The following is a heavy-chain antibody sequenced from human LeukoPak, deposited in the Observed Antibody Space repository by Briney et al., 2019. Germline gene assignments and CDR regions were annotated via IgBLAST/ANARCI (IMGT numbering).Heavy chain of an antibody. CDR2: IRSKANSYAT. Sequence: GGSLKLSCAASGFTFSGSAMHWVRQASGKGLEWFGRIRSKANSYATAYAASVKGRFTISRDDSKNTAYLQMNSLKTEDTAVYYCTREIGLNVDYWGQGTLVTVSS. D-gene: IGHD2/OR15-2a*01. CDR3: TREIGLNVDY. CDR1: GFTFSGSA. V-gene: IGHV3-73*01. J-gene: IGHJ4*02.